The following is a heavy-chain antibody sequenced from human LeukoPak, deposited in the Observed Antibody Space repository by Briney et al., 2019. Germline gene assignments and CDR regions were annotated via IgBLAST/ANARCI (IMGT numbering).Heavy chain of an antibody. J-gene: IGHJ6*03. CDR3: ARTTEAHSWRTRYYDYYMDV. Sequence: SETLSLTCTVSGGSISSYYWSWIRQPPGKGLERIGYIYYSGSTNYNPSLKSRVTISVDTSKNQFSLKLSSVTAADTAVYYCARTTEAHSWRTRYYDYYMDVWGKGTTVTVSS. V-gene: IGHV4-59*01. D-gene: IGHD6-13*01. CDR2: IYYSGST. CDR1: GGSISSYY.